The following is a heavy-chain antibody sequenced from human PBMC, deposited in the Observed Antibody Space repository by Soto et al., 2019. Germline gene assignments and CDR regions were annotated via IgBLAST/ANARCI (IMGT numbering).Heavy chain of an antibody. CDR2: IIPIFGTA. J-gene: IGHJ6*02. V-gene: IGHV1-69*01. D-gene: IGHD3-22*01. Sequence: QVQLVQSGAEVKKRGSSVKVSYKASGDTFSSYAISWVRQAPGQGLEWMGGIIPIFGTANYAQKFPGRVTITADESTSTSYMELSSLRSEDTAVYYCACYGSGYRSRASPMDVRVQGTTVTVSS. CDR1: GDTFSSYA. CDR3: ACYGSGYRSRASPMDV.